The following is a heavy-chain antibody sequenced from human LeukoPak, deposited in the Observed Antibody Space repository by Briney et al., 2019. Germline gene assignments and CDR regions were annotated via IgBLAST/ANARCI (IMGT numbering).Heavy chain of an antibody. CDR2: IYYSGST. D-gene: IGHD3-16*01. J-gene: IGHJ6*03. CDR3: ARGGYGRYYYYMDV. V-gene: IGHV4-39*01. Sequence: SETLSLTCTVSGGSISSSSYYWGWIRQPPGKGLEWIGSIYYSGSTYYNPSLKSRVTISVDTSKNQFSLKLSSVTAADTAVYYCARGGYGRYYYYMDVWGKGTTVTVSS. CDR1: GGSISSSSYY.